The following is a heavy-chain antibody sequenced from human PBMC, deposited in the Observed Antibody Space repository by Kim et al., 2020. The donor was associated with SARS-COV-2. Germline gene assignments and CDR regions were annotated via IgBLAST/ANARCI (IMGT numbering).Heavy chain of an antibody. CDR2: INPSGAST. D-gene: IGHD2-21*01. CDR3: AYVRLRESPPFDS. CDR1: PYSFTSYF. Sequence: ASVKVSCKASPYSFTSYFMHWVRQAPGQGLEWMGMINPSGASTTYARKFQGRVTMTRDASTSTGYMELYSLRSDDTAVYYCAYVRLRESPPFDSWGQGTQVTVFS. J-gene: IGHJ4*02. V-gene: IGHV1-46*01.